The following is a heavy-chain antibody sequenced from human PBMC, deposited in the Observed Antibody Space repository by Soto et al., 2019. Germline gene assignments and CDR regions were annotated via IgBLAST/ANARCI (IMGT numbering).Heavy chain of an antibody. CDR1: GFTFSSYW. V-gene: IGHV3-74*03. Sequence: GRSLRLSCAASGFTFSSYWMHWVRQAPGKGLVWVSRISPDGSKSTYADSVRGRFTVSRDNAKNTLYLQMNSLRAEDTAVYYCASVGSCTNDIRSGLAYWGQGTLDLVSS. D-gene: IGHD2-8*01. CDR2: ISPDGSKS. CDR3: ASVGSCTNDIRSGLAY. J-gene: IGHJ4*01.